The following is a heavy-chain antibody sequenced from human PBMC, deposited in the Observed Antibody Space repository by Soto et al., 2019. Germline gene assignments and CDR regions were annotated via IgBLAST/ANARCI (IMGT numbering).Heavy chain of an antibody. CDR3: ARAEGYLGGGYYYYYGMDV. CDR1: GGSISSGDYY. CDR2: IYYSGST. V-gene: IGHV4-30-4*01. D-gene: IGHD1-26*01. J-gene: IGHJ6*02. Sequence: QVQLQESGPGLVKPSQTLSLTCTVSGGSISSGDYYWSWIRQPPGKGLEWIGYIYYSGSTYYNPSLKRRVTISVDTSKNQFSLNLSSVTAADPAVYYCARAEGYLGGGYYYYYGMDVWGQGTTVTVSS.